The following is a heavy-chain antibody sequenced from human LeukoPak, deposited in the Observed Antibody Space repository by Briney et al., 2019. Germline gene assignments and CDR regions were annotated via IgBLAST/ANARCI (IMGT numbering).Heavy chain of an antibody. CDR3: ARDEGGTDY. J-gene: IGHJ4*02. D-gene: IGHD1-26*01. CDR1: GGSISSGSYY. Sequence: SETLSLTCTVSGGSISSGSYYWSWIRQPAGKGLEWIGRIYTSGSTNYNPSLKSRVTISVDTSKNQFSLKLSSVTAADTAVYYCARDEGGTDYWGQGTLVTVSS. V-gene: IGHV4-61*02. CDR2: IYTSGST.